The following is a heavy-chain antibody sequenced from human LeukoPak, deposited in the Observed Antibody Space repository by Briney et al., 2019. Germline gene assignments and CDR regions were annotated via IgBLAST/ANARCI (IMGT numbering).Heavy chain of an antibody. CDR1: GGTFSSYA. Sequence: VASVKVSCKASGGTFSSYAISWVRQAPGQGLEWMGRIIPILGIANYAQKFQGRVTITADKSTSTAYMELSSLRSEDTAVYYCASYRIDVLAAGTGYADYWGQGTLVTVSS. J-gene: IGHJ4*02. V-gene: IGHV1-69*04. D-gene: IGHD6-13*01. CDR2: IIPILGIA. CDR3: ASYRIDVLAAGTGYADY.